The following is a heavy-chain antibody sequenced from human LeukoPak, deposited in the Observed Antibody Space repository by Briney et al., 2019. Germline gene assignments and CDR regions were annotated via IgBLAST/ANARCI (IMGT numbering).Heavy chain of an antibody. CDR2: IYHSGST. CDR1: GGSISSGGYS. D-gene: IGHD5-18*01. Sequence: PSETLSLTCAVSGGSISSGGYSWRWLRPPPGKGLEWIGYIYHSGSTYYNPSLKSRVTISVDRSKNQFSLKLSSVTAADTAVYYCARDKKVVKPQKDTAMVYYYYGMDVWGQGTTVTVSS. V-gene: IGHV4-30-2*01. CDR3: ARDKKVVKPQKDTAMVYYYYGMDV. J-gene: IGHJ6*02.